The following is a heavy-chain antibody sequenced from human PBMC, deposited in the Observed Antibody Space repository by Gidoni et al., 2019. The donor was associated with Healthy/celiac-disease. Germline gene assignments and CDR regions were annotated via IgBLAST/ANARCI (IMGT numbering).Heavy chain of an antibody. CDR3: ARDKGWWEQQLPSPTVFDY. CDR2: ISSSGSTI. V-gene: IGHV3-48*03. J-gene: IGHJ4*02. Sequence: EVQLVESGGGLVQPGGSLRLSCAASGFTFSSYEMNWVRQAPGKGLEWVSYISSSGSTIYYADSVKGRFTISRDNAKNSLYLQMNSLRAEDTAVYYCARDKGWWEQQLPSPTVFDYWGQGTLVTVSS. D-gene: IGHD6-13*01. CDR1: GFTFSSYE.